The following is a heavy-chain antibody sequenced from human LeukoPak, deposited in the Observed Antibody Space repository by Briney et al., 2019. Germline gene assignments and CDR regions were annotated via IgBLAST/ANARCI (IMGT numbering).Heavy chain of an antibody. D-gene: IGHD2-15*01. CDR3: ARVLSWGVGGDY. CDR2: IYTSGST. J-gene: IGHJ4*02. CDR1: GGSFSGYY. V-gene: IGHV4-59*10. Sequence: SETLSLTCAVYGGSFSGYYWSWIRQPAGKGLEWIGRIYTSGSTNYNPSLKSRVTISVDTSKNQFSLKLSSVTAADTAVYYCARVLSWGVGGDYWGQGTLVTVSS.